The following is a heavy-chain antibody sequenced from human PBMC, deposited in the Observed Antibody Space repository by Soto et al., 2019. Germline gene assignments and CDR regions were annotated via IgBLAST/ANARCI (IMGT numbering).Heavy chain of an antibody. V-gene: IGHV3-30*18. D-gene: IGHD6-19*01. CDR1: GFTFSSYG. CDR2: ISYDGSNK. Sequence: QVQLVESGGGVVQPGRSLRLSCAASGFTFSSYGMHWVRQAPGKGLEWVAVISYDGSNKYYADSVKGRFTISRDNSKNTLYLQMNSLRAEDTAVYYCAKDGYSSGWPRGAFDIWGQGTMVTVSS. CDR3: AKDGYSSGWPRGAFDI. J-gene: IGHJ3*02.